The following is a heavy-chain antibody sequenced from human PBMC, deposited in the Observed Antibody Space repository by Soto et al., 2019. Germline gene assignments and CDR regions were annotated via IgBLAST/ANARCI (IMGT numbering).Heavy chain of an antibody. CDR1: GFTFSSYE. CDR2: ISSSGSTI. D-gene: IGHD3-10*01. Sequence: GGSLRLSCAASGFTFSSYEMNWVRQAPGKGLEWVSYISSSGSTIYYADSVKGRFTISRDNAKNSLYLQMNSLRAEDTAVYYCASIWFGEPENYYYYYGMDVWGQGTTVTV. J-gene: IGHJ6*02. CDR3: ASIWFGEPENYYYYYGMDV. V-gene: IGHV3-48*03.